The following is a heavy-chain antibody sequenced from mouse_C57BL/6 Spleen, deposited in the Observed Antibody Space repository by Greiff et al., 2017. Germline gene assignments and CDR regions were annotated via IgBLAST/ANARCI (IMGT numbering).Heavy chain of an antibody. Sequence: QVQLQQPGAELVMPGASVKLSCKASGYTFTSYWMHWVKQRPGQGLEWIGEIDPSDSYTNYNQKFKGKSTLTVDKSSSTAYMQLSSLTSEDSAVYYCALGGQRRLRTMDYWGQGTSVTVSS. D-gene: IGHD3-2*02. J-gene: IGHJ4*01. V-gene: IGHV1-69*01. CDR2: IDPSDSYT. CDR3: ALGGQRRLRTMDY. CDR1: GYTFTSYW.